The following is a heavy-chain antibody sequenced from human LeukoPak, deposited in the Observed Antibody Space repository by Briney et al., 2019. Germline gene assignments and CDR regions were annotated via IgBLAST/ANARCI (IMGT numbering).Heavy chain of an antibody. CDR2: ISGRGGST. J-gene: IGHJ4*02. D-gene: IGHD3-3*01. V-gene: IGHV3-23*01. CDR1: GFTFSNYA. Sequence: PGGSLRLSCAASGFTFSNYAMSWVRQAPGRGLDWVSGISGRGGSTYYTDSVKGRFTISRDNPKNTLYLQINCLRAEDTAVYYCVKDRSPGLEDYDFWSGGFDFWGQGALVTVSS. CDR3: VKDRSPGLEDYDFWSGGFDF.